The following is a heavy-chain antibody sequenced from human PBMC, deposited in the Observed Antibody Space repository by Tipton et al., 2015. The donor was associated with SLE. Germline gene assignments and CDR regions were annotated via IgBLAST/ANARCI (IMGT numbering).Heavy chain of an antibody. CDR3: ARQMSPGLSEGLDY. V-gene: IGHV4-39*07. CDR1: GGSISNSNYY. CDR2: FYYSGST. J-gene: IGHJ4*02. D-gene: IGHD5-24*01. Sequence: TLSLTCTVSGGSISNSNYYWGWIRQPPGKGLEWIGSFYYSGSTYYKSSLKSRVTISVDSSKNRFSLKLSSLTAADTAVYYCARQMSPGLSEGLDYWGPGTPVTVSS.